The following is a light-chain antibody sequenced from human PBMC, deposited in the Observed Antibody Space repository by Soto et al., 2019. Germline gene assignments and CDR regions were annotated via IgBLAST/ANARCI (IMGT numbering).Light chain of an antibody. CDR1: QGISNW. CDR2: AAS. CDR3: QQANSLPVT. Sequence: DIQMTQSPSSVSASVGDRVTITCRASQGISNWLAWYQQKPGKAPSLLIHAASSLQSGVPSRFSGSGYGTDFTLSISSLQPEDFATYFCQQANSLPVTFGPGTKVDIK. V-gene: IGKV1-12*01. J-gene: IGKJ3*01.